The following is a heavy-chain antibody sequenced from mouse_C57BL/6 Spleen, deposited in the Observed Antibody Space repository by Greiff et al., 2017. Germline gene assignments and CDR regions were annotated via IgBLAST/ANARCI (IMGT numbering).Heavy chain of an antibody. D-gene: IGHD2-4*01. CDR3: AKYDYDVSYYFDY. V-gene: IGHV1-82*01. CDR1: GYAFSSSW. Sequence: QVQLQQSGPELVKPGASVKISCKASGYAFSSSWMNWVKQRPGKGLEWIGRIYPGDGDTKYNGKFKGKATLTADKSSSTAYMQLSSLTSEDSAVYFCAKYDYDVSYYFDYWGQGTTLTVSS. J-gene: IGHJ2*01. CDR2: IYPGDGDT.